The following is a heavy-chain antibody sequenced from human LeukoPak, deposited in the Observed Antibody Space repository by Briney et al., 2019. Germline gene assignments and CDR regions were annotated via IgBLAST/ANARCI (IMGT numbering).Heavy chain of an antibody. J-gene: IGHJ4*02. V-gene: IGHV3-23*01. CDR1: GFTFSSYA. CDR3: AKLRASRGHYPFDY. D-gene: IGHD3-22*01. Sequence: GGSLRLSCAASGFTFSSYAMSWVRQAPGKGLEWVSGISGSGGTTYYADSVKGRFTISRDNSKNTLYLQMNSLRAEDTAIYYCAKLRASRGHYPFDYWGQGTLVTVCS. CDR2: ISGSGGTT.